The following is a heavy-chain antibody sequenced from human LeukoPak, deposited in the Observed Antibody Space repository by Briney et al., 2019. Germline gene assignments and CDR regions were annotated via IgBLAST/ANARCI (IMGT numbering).Heavy chain of an antibody. D-gene: IGHD2-2*02. V-gene: IGHV4-59*01. CDR3: ASGPIYCSSTSCYNRGWFDP. J-gene: IGHJ5*02. Sequence: PSETLSLTCTVSGGSISSYYWSWVRQPPGKGLEWIGYIYYSGSTNYNPSLKSRVTISVDTSKNQFSLNLSSVTAADTAVYYCASGPIYCSSTSCYNRGWFDPWGQGTLVTVSS. CDR1: GGSISSYY. CDR2: IYYSGST.